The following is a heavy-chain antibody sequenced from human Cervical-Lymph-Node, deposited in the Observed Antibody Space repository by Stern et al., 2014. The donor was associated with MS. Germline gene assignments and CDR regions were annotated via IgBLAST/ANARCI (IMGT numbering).Heavy chain of an antibody. CDR3: ARDGFDSGSALAF. V-gene: IGHV1-69*01. CDR1: GGIFISST. Sequence: VQLEESGAELKKPGSSVQVSCTTSGGIFISSTITWVRQVPGQGLEWMGDISPGLDSVDYAQEFQGRFTLTADDSTSTVYMELTSLQSGDTAMYYCARDGFDSGSALAFWGQGTLVTVSS. CDR2: ISPGLDSV. D-gene: IGHD6-19*01. J-gene: IGHJ4*02.